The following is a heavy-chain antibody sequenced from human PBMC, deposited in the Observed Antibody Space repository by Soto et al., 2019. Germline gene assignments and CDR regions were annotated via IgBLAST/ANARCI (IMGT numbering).Heavy chain of an antibody. CDR3: ARRARGANFDF. V-gene: IGHV4-39*01. Sequence: QLQLQESGPGLVKPSETLSLTCTVSGAFITSNSYYWGWIRQSPGKGLEWIGNIYFSGTTYYNPSLDSRVTISVDTSKRQFSLRLTSVTAADTAVYYCARRARGANFDFWGQGTMVTVSS. D-gene: IGHD3-16*01. J-gene: IGHJ4*02. CDR2: IYFSGTT. CDR1: GAFITSNSYY.